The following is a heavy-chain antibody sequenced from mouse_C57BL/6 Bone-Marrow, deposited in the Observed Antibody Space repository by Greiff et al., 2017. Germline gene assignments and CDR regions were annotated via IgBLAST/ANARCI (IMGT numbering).Heavy chain of an antibody. J-gene: IGHJ2*01. V-gene: IGHV1-7*01. CDR2: INPSSGYT. CDR1: GYTFTSYW. D-gene: IGHD1-1*02. CDR3: ARGGGNDY. Sequence: QVQLQQSGAELAKPGASVKLSCKASGYTFTSYWMHWVKQRPGQGLEWIGYINPSSGYTQYNQKFKDKDTLTADKSSSTAYMQLICLTYEDSAVDNCARGGGNDYWGQGTTLTVSS.